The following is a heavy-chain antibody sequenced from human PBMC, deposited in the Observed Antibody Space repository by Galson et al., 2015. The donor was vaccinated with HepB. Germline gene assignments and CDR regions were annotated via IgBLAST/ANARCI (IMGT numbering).Heavy chain of an antibody. Sequence: SETLSLTCTVSGGSISSYYWSWIRQPAGKGLEWIGRIYTSGSTNYNPSLKSRVTMSVDTSKNQFSLKLSSVTAADTAVYYCARFVYDFWSGYSEGWFDPWGQGTLVTVSS. CDR1: GGSISSYY. J-gene: IGHJ5*02. CDR3: ARFVYDFWSGYSEGWFDP. CDR2: IYTSGST. D-gene: IGHD3-3*01. V-gene: IGHV4-4*07.